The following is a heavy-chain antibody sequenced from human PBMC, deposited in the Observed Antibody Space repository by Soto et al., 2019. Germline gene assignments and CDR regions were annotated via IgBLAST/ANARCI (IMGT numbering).Heavy chain of an antibody. CDR2: ITSSGVTM. Sequence: EVQLVESGGGLVQPGGSLRLSCAASGFTFSTHSMNWVRQAPGKGLEWISYITSSGVTMYAVSVKGRFTISRDNAKNSLYLQMNSLRAEDTAVYFCVGEVGFQLIYWGQGTLVTVSS. CDR3: VGEVGFQLIY. J-gene: IGHJ4*02. V-gene: IGHV3-48*01. D-gene: IGHD2-2*01. CDR1: GFTFSTHS.